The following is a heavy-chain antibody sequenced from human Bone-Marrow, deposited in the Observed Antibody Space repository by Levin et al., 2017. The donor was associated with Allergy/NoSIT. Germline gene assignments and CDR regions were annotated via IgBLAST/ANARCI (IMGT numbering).Heavy chain of an antibody. V-gene: IGHV1-3*01. CDR1: GYTFSHYA. Sequence: AASVKVSCKTSGYTFSHYAIHWIRQAPGQGLECMGWINGGDDYTKYSQKFQDRVTITKDTSASTVYMEVTSLRSEDTAVYYCARDWMSSGFDHWGQGTQVTVSS. J-gene: IGHJ4*02. D-gene: IGHD3-10*01. CDR2: INGGDDYT. CDR3: ARDWMSSGFDH.